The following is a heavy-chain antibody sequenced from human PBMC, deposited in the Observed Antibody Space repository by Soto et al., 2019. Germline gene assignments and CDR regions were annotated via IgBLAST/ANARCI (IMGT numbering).Heavy chain of an antibody. D-gene: IGHD2-8*01. Sequence: ASVKGSCKASGYSFTGYYMHWVRRAPGQGLEWMGWINPNSGGTNYAQKFQGWVTMTRDTSISTAYMELSRLRSDDTAVYYCARLRPCTTTKGVYSEDAFDIWGQGTMVTVSS. CDR1: GYSFTGYY. CDR3: ARLRPCTTTKGVYSEDAFDI. V-gene: IGHV1-2*04. CDR2: INPNSGGT. J-gene: IGHJ3*02.